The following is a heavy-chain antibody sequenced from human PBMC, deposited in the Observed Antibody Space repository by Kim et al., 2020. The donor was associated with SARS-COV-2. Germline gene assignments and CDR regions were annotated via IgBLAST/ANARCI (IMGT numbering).Heavy chain of an antibody. CDR1: GFTFSSYA. CDR3: AKGEGYRHGYSFDY. J-gene: IGHJ4*02. V-gene: IGHV3-23*01. Sequence: GGSLRHSCAASGFTFSSYAMTWVRQAPGKGLEWVSDISGSGAGTYYADSVKGRFTISRDNSKNTVSLQMNSLRVEDTAAYYCAKGEGYRHGYSFDYWGQG. D-gene: IGHD5-18*01. CDR2: ISGSGAGT.